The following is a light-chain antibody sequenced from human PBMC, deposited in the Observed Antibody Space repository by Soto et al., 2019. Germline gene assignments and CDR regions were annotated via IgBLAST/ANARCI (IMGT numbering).Light chain of an antibody. CDR1: QSVSSSY. CDR3: QQRTNWTKIT. Sequence: EIVLTQSPGTLSLSPGERATLSCRASQSVSSSYLAWYQQKPGQAPRLLIYAASNRATGIPARFSGSESGTDFTLTISSLEPEDFAVYYCQQRTNWTKITFGPGTKVDIK. J-gene: IGKJ3*01. V-gene: IGKV3D-20*02. CDR2: AAS.